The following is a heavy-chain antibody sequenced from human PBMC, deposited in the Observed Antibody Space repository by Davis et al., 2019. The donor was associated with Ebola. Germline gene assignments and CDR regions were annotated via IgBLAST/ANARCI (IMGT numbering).Heavy chain of an antibody. V-gene: IGHV4-39*01. Sequence: GSLRLSCTVSGGSISSSSYYWGWIRQPPGKGLEWIGSIYYSGSTYYNPSLKSRVTISVDTSKNQFSLKLSSVTAADTAVYYCARHGEGDIVVVVAATYFDYWGQGTLVTVSS. CDR1: GGSISSSSYY. J-gene: IGHJ4*02. CDR3: ARHGEGDIVVVVAATYFDY. D-gene: IGHD2-15*01. CDR2: IYYSGST.